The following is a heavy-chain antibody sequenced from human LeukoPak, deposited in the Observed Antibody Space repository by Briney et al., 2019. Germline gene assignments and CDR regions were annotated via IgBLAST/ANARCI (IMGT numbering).Heavy chain of an antibody. V-gene: IGHV5-51*01. J-gene: IGHJ4*02. D-gene: IGHD3-22*01. Sequence: HGESLKISCKGSGYSFTSYWIGWVRQMPGKGLEWMGIIYPGDSDTRYSPSFQGQVTISADKPISTAYLQWSSLKASDTAMYYCARHSGDYYDSSGYDYWGQGTLVTVSS. CDR1: GYSFTSYW. CDR2: IYPGDSDT. CDR3: ARHSGDYYDSSGYDY.